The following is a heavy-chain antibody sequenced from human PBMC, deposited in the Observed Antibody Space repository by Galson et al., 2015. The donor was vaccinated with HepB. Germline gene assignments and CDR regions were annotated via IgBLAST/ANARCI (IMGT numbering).Heavy chain of an antibody. D-gene: IGHD2-21*02. J-gene: IGHJ6*02. CDR2: ISAYNGNT. CDR1: GYTFTSYG. V-gene: IGHV1-18*04. CDR3: ARGQCFGGDCSYYYYGMDV. Sequence: SVKVSCKASGYTFTSYGISWVRQAPGQGLEWMGWISAYNGNTNYAQKLQGRVTMTTDTSTSTAYMELRSLRSDDTAVYYCARGQCFGGDCSYYYYGMDVWGQGTTVTVSS.